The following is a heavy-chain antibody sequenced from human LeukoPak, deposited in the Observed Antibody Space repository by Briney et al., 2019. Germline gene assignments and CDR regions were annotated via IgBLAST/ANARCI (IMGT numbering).Heavy chain of an antibody. CDR2: VYRSGGT. J-gene: IGHJ3*01. D-gene: IGHD2-8*01. Sequence: PSGTLSLTCAVSGDSISDKYWWRWIRQFPDKGLEWIGEVYRSGGTSYNPSLKSRVTVSIDYSKNQFSLNLRSVTAADTAVYYCGRHANGDSSAAFDLWGQGTMVFVSS. CDR3: GRHANGDSSAAFDL. V-gene: IGHV4-4*02. CDR1: GDSISDKYW.